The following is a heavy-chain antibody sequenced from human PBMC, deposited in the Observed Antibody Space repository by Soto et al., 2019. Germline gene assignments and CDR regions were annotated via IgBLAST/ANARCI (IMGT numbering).Heavy chain of an antibody. V-gene: IGHV1-69*06. CDR2: IIPIFGTA. J-gene: IGHJ6*02. CDR3: ARDPFRCWIWSGYYGDYYYYGMDV. D-gene: IGHD3-3*01. Sequence: QVQLVQSGAEVKKPGSSVKVSCKASGGTFSSYAISWVRQAPGQGLEWMGGIIPIFGTANYAQKFQGRVTITADKYTSTAYMELSSLRSEETAVYYCARDPFRCWIWSGYYGDYYYYGMDVWGQGTTVTVSS. CDR1: GGTFSSYA.